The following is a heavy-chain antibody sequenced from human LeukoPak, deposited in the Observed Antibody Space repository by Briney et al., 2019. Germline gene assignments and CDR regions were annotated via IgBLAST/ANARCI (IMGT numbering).Heavy chain of an antibody. V-gene: IGHV4-39*01. Sequence: SETLSLTCTVSGGSISSSSYYWGWLRQPPGKGLEGVGSIYYSGSTYYNPSLKSRVTISVDTSKNQFSLKLSSVTAAATAVYYCARQYYYDSSGYYPNWFDPWGQGTLVTVSS. CDR3: ARQYYYDSSGYYPNWFDP. CDR1: GGSISSSSYY. J-gene: IGHJ5*02. D-gene: IGHD3-22*01. CDR2: IYYSGST.